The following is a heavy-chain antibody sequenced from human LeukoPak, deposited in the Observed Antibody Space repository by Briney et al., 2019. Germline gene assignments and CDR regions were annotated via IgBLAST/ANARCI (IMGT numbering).Heavy chain of an antibody. D-gene: IGHD4-23*01. V-gene: IGHV3-74*01. CDR1: GFTFSTYW. J-gene: IGHJ4*02. Sequence: GGSLRLSCAASGFTFSTYWMHWVRQAPGKGLVWVSRISSDGSIAINADSVEGRFAVSRDNAKNTLYLQMNSLRVEDTAVYYCARADYGGNSDFHYWGQGTLVTVSS. CDR2: ISSDGSIA. CDR3: ARADYGGNSDFHY.